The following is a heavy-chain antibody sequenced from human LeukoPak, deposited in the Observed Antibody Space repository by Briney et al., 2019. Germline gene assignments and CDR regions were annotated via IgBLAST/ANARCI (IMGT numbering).Heavy chain of an antibody. J-gene: IGHJ6*02. D-gene: IGHD6-13*01. CDR1: GGSISSYY. CDR2: IYYSGST. Sequence: SETLSLIRTVSGGSISSYYWSWIRQPPGKGLEWIGYIYYSGSTNYNPSLKSRVTISVDTSKNQFSLKLSSVTAADTAVYYCARVGYSSSWYEYYYYGMDVWGQGTTVTVSS. V-gene: IGHV4-59*01. CDR3: ARVGYSSSWYEYYYYGMDV.